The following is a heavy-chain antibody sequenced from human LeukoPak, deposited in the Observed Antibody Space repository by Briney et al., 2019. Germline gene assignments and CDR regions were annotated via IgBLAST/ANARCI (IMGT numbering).Heavy chain of an antibody. CDR3: ARSGDGNMDV. CDR1: GGSISSSSYY. J-gene: IGHJ6*03. Sequence: VKPSETLSLTCTVSGGSISSSSYYWGWIRQPPGKGLEWIGLIYTSGSTNYNPSLKSRVTISVDTSKNQFSLKLSSVTAADTAVYYCARSGDGNMDVWGKGTTVTVSS. V-gene: IGHV4-61*05. CDR2: IYTSGST. D-gene: IGHD3-10*01.